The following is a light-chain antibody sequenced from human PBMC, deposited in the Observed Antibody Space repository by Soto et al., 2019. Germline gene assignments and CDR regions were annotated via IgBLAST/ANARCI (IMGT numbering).Light chain of an antibody. Sequence: DIQMTQSPSTLSAAVGDGVTITCRASQSIGSWLAWYQQKPGKAPKLLIYDASGLESGVPSRFSGSGSGTEFTLTISSLQPDDFATYYCQQYSSYWTFGQGTKVDI. CDR3: QQYSSYWT. V-gene: IGKV1-5*01. J-gene: IGKJ1*01. CDR2: DAS. CDR1: QSIGSW.